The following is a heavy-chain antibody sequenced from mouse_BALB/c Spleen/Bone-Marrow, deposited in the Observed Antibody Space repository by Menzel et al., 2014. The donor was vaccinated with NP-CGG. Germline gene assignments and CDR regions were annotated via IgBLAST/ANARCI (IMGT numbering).Heavy chain of an antibody. CDR2: INPGSGGT. V-gene: IGHV1-54*01. D-gene: IGHD2-1*01. CDR1: GYAFTNYL. Sequence: QLQESGADLVRPGTSVKVSCKASGYAFTNYLIEWVKQRPGQGLEWIGVINPGSGGTNYNEKFKGKATLTADKSSSTAYMQLSSLTSDDSAVYFCARIYYGNYYWGQGTTLTVSS. J-gene: IGHJ2*01. CDR3: ARIYYGNYY.